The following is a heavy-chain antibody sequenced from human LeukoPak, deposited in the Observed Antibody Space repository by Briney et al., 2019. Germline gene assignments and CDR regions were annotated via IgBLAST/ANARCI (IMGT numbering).Heavy chain of an antibody. CDR3: AREQRWLQSLDY. Sequence: SETLSLTCTVSDDFINSGSYYCRWIRQPAGKGLQWIGRIYVSGSTNYNPSLKSRVTISVNTSKNQFSLKLRSVTATDTAVYYCAREQRWLQSLDYWGQGTLVTVSS. CDR2: IYVSGST. D-gene: IGHD5-24*01. J-gene: IGHJ4*02. CDR1: DDFINSGSYY. V-gene: IGHV4-61*02.